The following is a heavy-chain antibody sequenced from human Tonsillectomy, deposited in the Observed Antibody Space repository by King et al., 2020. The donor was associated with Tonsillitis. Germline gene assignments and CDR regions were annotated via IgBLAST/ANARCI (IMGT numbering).Heavy chain of an antibody. CDR3: ARGSRYYTNY. D-gene: IGHD2-2*02. CDR1: GFTFSSFW. V-gene: IGHV3-74*01. Sequence: VQLVESGGDLVQPGGSLRLSCAASGFTFSSFWMHWVRQTPGKGLVWVSRINSDGGTTSYADSVKGRFTISRDNAKNTLYLQMDSLRAEDTAVYYCARGSRYYTNYWGQGTLVTVSS. CDR2: INSDGGTT. J-gene: IGHJ4*02.